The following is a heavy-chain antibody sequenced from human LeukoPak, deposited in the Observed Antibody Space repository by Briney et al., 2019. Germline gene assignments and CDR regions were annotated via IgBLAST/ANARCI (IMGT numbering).Heavy chain of an antibody. CDR2: ISAYNCNT. Sequence: ASVKVSCKASGYTFTSYGISWVRQAPGQGLEWMGWISAYNCNTNYAQKLQGRVTMTTDTSTSTAYMELRSLRSDDTAVYYCARSRDYDFWSGYYYYYGMDVWGQGTTVTVSS. CDR1: GYTFTSYG. CDR3: ARSRDYDFWSGYYYYYGMDV. D-gene: IGHD3-3*01. V-gene: IGHV1-18*01. J-gene: IGHJ6*02.